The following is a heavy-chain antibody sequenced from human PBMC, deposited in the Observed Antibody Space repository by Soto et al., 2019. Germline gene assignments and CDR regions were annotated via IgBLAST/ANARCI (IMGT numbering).Heavy chain of an antibody. D-gene: IGHD3-3*01. V-gene: IGHV3-23*01. CDR2: ISGSGGST. Sequence: GGSLRLSCAASGCTFSSYAMSWVRQAPGKGLEWVSAISGSGGSTYYADSVKGRFTISRDNSKNTLYLQMNSLRAEDTAVYYCAKSGITIFGVVTHYYFDYWGQGTLVTVSS. CDR1: GCTFSSYA. CDR3: AKSGITIFGVVTHYYFDY. J-gene: IGHJ4*02.